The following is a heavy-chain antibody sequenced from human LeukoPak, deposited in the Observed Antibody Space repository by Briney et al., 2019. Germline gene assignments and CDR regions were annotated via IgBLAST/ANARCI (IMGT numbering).Heavy chain of an antibody. Sequence: KSSGTLSLTCAVYGGSFSGYYWSWIRQPPGKGLEWIGEINHSGSTNYNPSLKSRVTISVDTSKNQFSLKLSSVTAADTAVYYCAREWAGSGIDYWGQGTLVTVSS. CDR3: AREWAGSGIDY. CDR2: INHSGST. J-gene: IGHJ4*02. CDR1: GGSFSGYY. D-gene: IGHD3-10*01. V-gene: IGHV4-34*01.